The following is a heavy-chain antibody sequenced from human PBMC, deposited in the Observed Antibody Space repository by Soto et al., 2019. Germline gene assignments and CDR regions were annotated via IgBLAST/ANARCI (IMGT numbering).Heavy chain of an antibody. V-gene: IGHV1-69*13. CDR2: IIPIFGTA. CDR3: ASGLSNGGIAARLGYYGMDV. Sequence: SVKVSCKASGGTFSSYAISWVRQAPGQGLEWMGGIIPIFGTANYAQKFQGRVTITADESTSTAYMELSSLRSEDTAVYYCASGLSNGGIAARLGYYGMDVWGQGTTVTVSS. CDR1: GGTFSSYA. D-gene: IGHD6-6*01. J-gene: IGHJ6*02.